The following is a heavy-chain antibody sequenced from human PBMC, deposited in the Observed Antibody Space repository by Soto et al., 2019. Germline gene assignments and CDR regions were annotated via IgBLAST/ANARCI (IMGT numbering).Heavy chain of an antibody. Sequence: KTSETLSLTCTVSGGSISSSSYYWGWIRQPPGKGLEWIGSIYYSGSTYYNPSLKSRVTISVDTSKNQFSLKLSSVTAADTAVYYCARRALLAVAGTIYYGMDVWGQGTTVTVSS. CDR2: IYYSGST. J-gene: IGHJ6*02. D-gene: IGHD6-19*01. CDR3: ARRALLAVAGTIYYGMDV. V-gene: IGHV4-39*01. CDR1: GGSISSSSYY.